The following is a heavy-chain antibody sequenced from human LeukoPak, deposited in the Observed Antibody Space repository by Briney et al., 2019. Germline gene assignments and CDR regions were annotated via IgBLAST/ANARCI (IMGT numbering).Heavy chain of an antibody. Sequence: GGSLRLSCAASGFTFSSYGMHWVRQAPGKGLEWVSSISSSSSYIYYADSVKGRFTISRDNAKNSLYLQMNSLRAEDTAVYYCARDRRSSGYYYHPYYYYYMDVWGKGTTVTISS. J-gene: IGHJ6*03. CDR1: GFTFSSYG. CDR2: ISSSSSYI. V-gene: IGHV3-21*01. CDR3: ARDRRSSGYYYHPYYYYYMDV. D-gene: IGHD3-22*01.